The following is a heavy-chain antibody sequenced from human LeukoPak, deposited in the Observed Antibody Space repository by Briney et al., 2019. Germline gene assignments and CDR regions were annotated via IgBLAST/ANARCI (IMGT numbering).Heavy chain of an antibody. Sequence: GASVKVSCKASGYTFTDYYMHWVRQAPGQGSEWIGWINPNRVNTNYAQKLQGQVTMNPNTSTSTAHMELRSQRYDHTALYHVARNWGDTAMVTPIYYFDYWGQRNLVTVSS. J-gene: IGHJ4*02. D-gene: IGHD5-18*01. CDR1: GYTFTDYY. V-gene: IGHV1-18*04. CDR3: ARNWGDTAMVTPIYYFDY. CDR2: INPNRVNT.